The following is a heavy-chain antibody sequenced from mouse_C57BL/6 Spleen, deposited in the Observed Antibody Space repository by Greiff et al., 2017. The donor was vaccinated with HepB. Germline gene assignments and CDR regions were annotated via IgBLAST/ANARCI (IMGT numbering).Heavy chain of an antibody. V-gene: IGHV1-42*01. Sequence: VQLQQSGPELVKISCKASGYSFTGYYMNWVKQSPEKSLEWIGEINPSTGGTTYNQKFKAKATLTVDKSSSTAYMQLKSLTSEDSAVYYCARSGLRSFAYWGQGTLVTVSA. CDR3: ARSGLRSFAY. CDR1: GYSFTGYY. D-gene: IGHD1-1*01. J-gene: IGHJ3*01. CDR2: INPSTGGT.